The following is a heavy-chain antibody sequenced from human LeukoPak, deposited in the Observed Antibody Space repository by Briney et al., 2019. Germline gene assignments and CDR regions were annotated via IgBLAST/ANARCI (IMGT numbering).Heavy chain of an antibody. Sequence: PGGSLRLSCAASGFTFSSYSMNWVRQAPGKGLEWVSSISSSSSYIYYADSVKGRFTISRDNAKNSLYLQMNSLRAEDTAVYYCAKTASLVVVAATGFDYWGQGTLVTVSS. CDR1: GFTFSSYS. CDR3: AKTASLVVVAATGFDY. J-gene: IGHJ4*02. V-gene: IGHV3-21*01. D-gene: IGHD2-15*01. CDR2: ISSSSSYI.